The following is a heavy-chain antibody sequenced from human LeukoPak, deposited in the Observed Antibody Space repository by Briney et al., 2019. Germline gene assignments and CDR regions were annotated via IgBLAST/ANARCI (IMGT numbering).Heavy chain of an antibody. CDR2: IKQDGSEK. J-gene: IGHJ4*02. V-gene: IGHV3-7*01. CDR3: ARPIHIAVAAPFDL. D-gene: IGHD6-19*01. Sequence: PGGSLRLSCAASGFTLSSYWMSWVRQAPGKGLEWVANIKQDGSEKNYVDSVKGRFTISRDNAKNSLYLLMNSLRAEDTAVYYCARPIHIAVAAPFDLWGQGTLVTVSS. CDR1: GFTLSSYW.